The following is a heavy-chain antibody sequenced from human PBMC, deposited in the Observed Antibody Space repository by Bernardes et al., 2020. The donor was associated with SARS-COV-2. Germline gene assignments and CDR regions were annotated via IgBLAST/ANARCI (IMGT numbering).Heavy chain of an antibody. J-gene: IGHJ4*02. CDR1: GFTLSSHW. V-gene: IGHV3-74*01. CDR2: INTDGSSS. CDR3: ARDLGYCTDGVCSP. Sequence: GGSLRLSCAASGFTLSSHWMHWVRQPPGKGLVWVSRINTDGSSSSYADSVKGRFTISRDNAKNTLYLQMNSLRAEDTAVYYCARDLGYCTDGVCSPWGQGTLVNVSS. D-gene: IGHD2-8*01.